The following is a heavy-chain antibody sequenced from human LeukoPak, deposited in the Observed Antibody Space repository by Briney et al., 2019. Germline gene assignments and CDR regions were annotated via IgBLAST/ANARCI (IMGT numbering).Heavy chain of an antibody. J-gene: IGHJ5*02. V-gene: IGHV1-2*02. CDR3: SRVDSRSRANMRFDP. CDR2: INPNSGAT. CDR1: GYTFTDYY. D-gene: IGHD2-2*03. Sequence: ASVKVSCKASGYTFTDYYIHWVRQAPGQGLEWMGWINPNSGATNYAQKFQGRVTMTRDTSMSTAYMELSRLRSDDTAVYYCSRVDSRSRANMRFDPWGQGTLVTVSS.